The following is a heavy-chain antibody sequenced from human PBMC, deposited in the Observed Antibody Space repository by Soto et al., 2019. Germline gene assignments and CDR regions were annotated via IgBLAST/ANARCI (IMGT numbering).Heavy chain of an antibody. CDR3: VSGPGTTADY. V-gene: IGHV4-39*01. J-gene: IGHJ4*02. CDR1: GGSIRSTRYY. D-gene: IGHD1-1*01. Sequence: PSETLSLTCTVSGGSIRSTRYYWGWIRQPPGKGLEWIGTTYYTGSTYYNPSLKSRVTISVDMSKNQFSLKVRSVTAADTAVYYCVSGPGTTADYWGQGTLVTVSS. CDR2: TYYTGST.